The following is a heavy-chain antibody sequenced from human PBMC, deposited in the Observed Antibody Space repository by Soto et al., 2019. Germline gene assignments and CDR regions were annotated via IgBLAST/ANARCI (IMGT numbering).Heavy chain of an antibody. J-gene: IGHJ4*02. V-gene: IGHV3-9*01. CDR1: GFSFRNYA. CDR2: ISWHSGTI. D-gene: IGHD4-4*01. Sequence: PGGSLRLSCAASGFSFRNYAMHWVRRAPGKGLEWVSGISWHSGTIGYADSVRGRFTISRDNAKNSLYLQMNSLRPEDTALYFCVKEKLYSNYEYYFDYWGQGTLVTAPQ. CDR3: VKEKLYSNYEYYFDY.